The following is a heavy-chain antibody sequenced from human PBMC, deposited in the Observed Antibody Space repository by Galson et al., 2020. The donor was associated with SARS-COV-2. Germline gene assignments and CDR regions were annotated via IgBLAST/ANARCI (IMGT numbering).Heavy chain of an antibody. D-gene: IGHD2-2*02. CDR1: GFAFNTYN. CDR2: ISSSSSSI. J-gene: IGHJ6*03. V-gene: IGHV3-48*04. Sequence: GGSLRLSCAASGFAFNTYNMYWVRQAPGKGLEWVSFISSSSSSISHAGSVKGRFTISRDNAKNSLNLQMNSLRAEDTAVYYCARSPYCDTTSCYTRYYMDVWGKGTTVTVSS. CDR3: ARSPYCDTTSCYTRYYMDV.